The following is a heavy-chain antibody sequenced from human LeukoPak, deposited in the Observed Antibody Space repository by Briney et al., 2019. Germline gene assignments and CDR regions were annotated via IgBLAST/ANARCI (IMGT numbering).Heavy chain of an antibody. Sequence: SQTLSLTCTVSGGSISSGDYYWSWIRQPPGKGLEWIGYIYYSGSTYYNPSLKSRVTISVDTSKNQFSLKLSSVTAADTAVYYCARERYGGNSGFYFDYWGQGTLVTVSS. D-gene: IGHD4-23*01. CDR1: GGSISSGDYY. CDR3: ARERYGGNSGFYFDY. CDR2: IYYSGST. V-gene: IGHV4-30-4*08. J-gene: IGHJ4*02.